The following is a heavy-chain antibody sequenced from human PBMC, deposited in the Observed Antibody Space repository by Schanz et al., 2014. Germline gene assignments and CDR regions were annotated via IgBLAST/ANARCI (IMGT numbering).Heavy chain of an antibody. V-gene: IGHV3-48*01. CDR2: IATSSSTR. CDR1: GFDFNSYS. Sequence: ESGGGLVQPGGSLRLSCEASGFDFNSYSMNWVRQVPGKGLEWLSYIATSSSTRHYADSVKGRFTISRDNSKNTLYLQMNTLRAEDTAVYYCARDRGYCSGGSCLTFDYWGQGTLVTVSS. D-gene: IGHD2-15*01. CDR3: ARDRGYCSGGSCLTFDY. J-gene: IGHJ4*02.